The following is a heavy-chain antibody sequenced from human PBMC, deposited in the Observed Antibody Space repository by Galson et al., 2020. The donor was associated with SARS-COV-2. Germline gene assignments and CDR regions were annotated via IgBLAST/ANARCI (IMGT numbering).Heavy chain of an antibody. CDR3: ARLSNPPSQYYFDY. V-gene: IGHV3-11*06. J-gene: IGHJ4*02. CDR1: GLTSRDSY. Sequence: GGSLRLSCAASGLTSRDSYTSWIRHAPGKGLEWASYISSSSSYTNYADSVKGRFTISRDNAKNSLYLQMNSLRAEDTAVYYCARLSNPPSQYYFDYWGQGTLVTVSS. D-gene: IGHD4-4*01. CDR2: ISSSSSYT.